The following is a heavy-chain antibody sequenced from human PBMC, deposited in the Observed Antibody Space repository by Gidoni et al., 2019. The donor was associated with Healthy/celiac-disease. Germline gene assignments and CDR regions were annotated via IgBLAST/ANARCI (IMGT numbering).Heavy chain of an antibody. CDR2: INPNSGGT. Sequence: QVQLVQSGAEVKKPGASVKVSCKASGYTFTGYYRHWVRQAPGQGLEWMGWINPNSGGTNYAQKFQGRVTMTRDTSISTAYMELSRLRSDDTAVYYCARAPDCSSTSCPEKSFDYWGQGTLVTVSS. J-gene: IGHJ4*02. CDR3: ARAPDCSSTSCPEKSFDY. CDR1: GYTFTGYY. D-gene: IGHD2-2*01. V-gene: IGHV1-2*02.